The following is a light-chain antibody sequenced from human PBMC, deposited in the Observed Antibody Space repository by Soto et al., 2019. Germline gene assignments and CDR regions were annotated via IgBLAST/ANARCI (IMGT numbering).Light chain of an antibody. Sequence: ALTQPASVSGSPGQSITISCTGTGSDVGGYDYVSWYQHHPGKAPKVMIYEVTNRPSGVYNRFSGSKSGNTASLTISGLLAEDEADYYCSSYTSSSTYVFGTGTKVTV. CDR2: EVT. CDR3: SSYTSSSTYV. CDR1: GSDVGGYDY. V-gene: IGLV2-14*01. J-gene: IGLJ1*01.